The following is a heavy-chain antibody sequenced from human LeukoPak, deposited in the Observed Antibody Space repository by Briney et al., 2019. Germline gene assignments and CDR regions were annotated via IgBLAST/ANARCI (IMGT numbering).Heavy chain of an antibody. J-gene: IGHJ4*02. CDR2: IYYNGIT. Sequence: SQTLSLTCTVSGDSISSGDYYWTWIRQPPGKGLEWIGYIYYNGITYYNPSLKSRVIISVDQPKKQFSLKLSSVTAADTAVYYCAGAVTGYYLSHYYFPYWGRGTLVTVST. V-gene: IGHV4-30-4*01. CDR1: GDSISSGDYY. CDR3: AGAVTGYYLSHYYFPY. D-gene: IGHD3-9*01.